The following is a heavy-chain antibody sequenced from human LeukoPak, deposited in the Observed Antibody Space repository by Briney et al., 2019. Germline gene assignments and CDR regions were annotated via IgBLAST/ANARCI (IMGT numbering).Heavy chain of an antibody. D-gene: IGHD2-2*02. V-gene: IGHV1-46*03. Sequence: ASVKVSCKASGYTFTSYYMHWVRQAPGQGLEWMGIINPSGGSTSYAQKFQGRVTMTRDTSTSKDYMELSSLRSEDTAVYYCARDRIVVVPAAIKVPGRGNWFDPWGQGTLVTVSS. CDR3: ARDRIVVVPAAIKVPGRGNWFDP. CDR1: GYTFTSYY. CDR2: INPSGGST. J-gene: IGHJ5*02.